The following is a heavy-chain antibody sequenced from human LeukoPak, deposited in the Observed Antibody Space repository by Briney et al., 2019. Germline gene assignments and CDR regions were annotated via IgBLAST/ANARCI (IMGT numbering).Heavy chain of an antibody. Sequence: GGSLRLSCTVSGFTVSSNSMSWVRQAPGKGLEWVSFIYSAGNTHYSDSVKGRFTISIDNSKNTLYLQMNSLRAEDTAVYYCARDLAGGSGSYHNDYWGQGTLVTVSS. D-gene: IGHD3-10*01. CDR2: IYSAGNT. CDR1: GFTVSSNS. CDR3: ARDLAGGSGSYHNDY. V-gene: IGHV3-53*01. J-gene: IGHJ4*02.